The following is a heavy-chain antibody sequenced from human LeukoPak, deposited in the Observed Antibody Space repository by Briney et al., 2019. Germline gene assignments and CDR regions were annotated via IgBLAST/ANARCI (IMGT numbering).Heavy chain of an antibody. D-gene: IGHD5-18*01. V-gene: IGHV4-34*01. CDR2: INHSGST. J-gene: IGHJ4*02. Sequence: SETLSLTCAVYGGSFSGYHWSWIRQPPGKGLEWIGEINHSGSTNYNPSLKSRVTISVDTSKNQFSLKLSSVTAADTAVYYCASLLGYSYERAFDYWGQGTLVTVSS. CDR1: GGSFSGYH. CDR3: ASLLGYSYERAFDY.